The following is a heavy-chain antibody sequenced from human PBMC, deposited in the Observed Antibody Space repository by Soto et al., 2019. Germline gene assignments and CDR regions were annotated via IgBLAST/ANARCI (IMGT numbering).Heavy chain of an antibody. D-gene: IGHD3-16*02. V-gene: IGHV4-39*01. CDR1: GGSISSSSYY. Sequence: QLQLQESGPGLVKPSETLSLTCTVSGGSISSSSYYWGWIRQPPGKGLEWIGSIYYSGSTYYNPSLKSPVTIPVDTSKDKASLKLSPVTTADTAVYYCASSFIGHDAFDIWGQGTMVTVSS. CDR2: IYYSGST. J-gene: IGHJ3*02. CDR3: ASSFIGHDAFDI.